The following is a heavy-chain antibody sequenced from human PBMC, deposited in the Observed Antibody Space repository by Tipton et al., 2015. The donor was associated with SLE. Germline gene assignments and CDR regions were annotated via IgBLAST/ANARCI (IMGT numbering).Heavy chain of an antibody. Sequence: TLSLTCTVSGASITSYYWSWIRQSPGKGLEWIGHTYHSGSTDFNPSLESRVTISVDRSQNQFSLRLSSVSASDTAVYYCARVAGDRYLGRFEFWGRGTLVSVSS. CDR3: ARVAGDRYLGRFEF. V-gene: IGHV4-59*08. D-gene: IGHD6-19*01. J-gene: IGHJ2*01. CDR2: TYHSGST. CDR1: GASITSYY.